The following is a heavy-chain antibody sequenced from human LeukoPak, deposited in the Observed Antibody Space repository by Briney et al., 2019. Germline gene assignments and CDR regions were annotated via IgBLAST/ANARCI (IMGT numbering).Heavy chain of an antibody. CDR3: ATAAPASGWYFDY. CDR2: ISYDEINK. D-gene: IGHD6-19*01. CDR1: GFTFSIYC. J-gene: IGHJ4*02. Sequence: SGRSLRLSCAASGFTFSIYCMHWVRQAPGKGLEWVALISYDEINKYYADSVKGRSTISRDISKNTLYLQMNSLRAEDTAVYYCATAAPASGWYFDYWGQGTLVTVSS. V-gene: IGHV3-30*03.